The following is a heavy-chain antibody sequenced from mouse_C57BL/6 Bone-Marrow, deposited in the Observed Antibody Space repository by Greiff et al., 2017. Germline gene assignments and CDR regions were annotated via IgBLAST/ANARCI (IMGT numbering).Heavy chain of an antibody. J-gene: IGHJ1*03. Sequence: VQLQQSGAELVKPGASVKLSCKASGYTFTEYTIHWVKQRSGQGLEWIGWFYPGSGSIKYNEKFKDKATLTADKSSSTVYMELSRLTSEDSAVYVCARHEVTTVVEGYWYFDVWGTGTTVTVSS. CDR1: GYTFTEYT. CDR3: ARHEVTTVVEGYWYFDV. D-gene: IGHD1-1*01. V-gene: IGHV1-62-2*01. CDR2: FYPGSGSI.